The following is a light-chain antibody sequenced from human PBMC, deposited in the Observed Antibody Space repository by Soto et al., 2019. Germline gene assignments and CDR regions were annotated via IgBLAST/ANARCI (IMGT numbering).Light chain of an antibody. CDR2: GAS. CDR3: QQYGSSPIT. Sequence: EIVLTQSPGTLSLSPGERATLSCRASQSVTSSYLAWYQQKPGQAPRLLIYGASSRATGIPDRFSGSGSGTDFTLTISRLDPGDFAVYSCQQYGSSPITFGQGTRLEIK. J-gene: IGKJ5*01. V-gene: IGKV3-20*01. CDR1: QSVTSSY.